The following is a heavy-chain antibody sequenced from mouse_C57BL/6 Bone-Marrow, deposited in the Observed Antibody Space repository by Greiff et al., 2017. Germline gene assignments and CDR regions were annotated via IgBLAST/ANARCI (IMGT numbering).Heavy chain of an antibody. CDR3: ARERDGYSFDY. Sequence: EVMLVESEGGLVQPGSSMKLSCTASGFTFSDYYMAWVRQVPEKGLEWVANINYDGSSTYYLDSLKSRFIISRDNAKNILYLQMSSLKSEDTATYYCARERDGYSFDYWGQGTTLTVSS. CDR1: GFTFSDYY. D-gene: IGHD2-3*01. CDR2: INYDGSST. J-gene: IGHJ2*01. V-gene: IGHV5-16*01.